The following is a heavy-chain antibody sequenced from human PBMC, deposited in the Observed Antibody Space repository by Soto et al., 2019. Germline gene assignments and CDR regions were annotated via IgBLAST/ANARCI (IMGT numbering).Heavy chain of an antibody. CDR2: IYYSGST. CDR1: GGSLSSYY. V-gene: IGHV4-59*01. D-gene: IGHD6-19*01. Sequence: SETLSLTCTVSGGSLSSYYWSWIRQPPGKGLEWIGYIYYSGSTNYNPSLKSRVTISVDTSKNQFSLKLSSVTAADTAVYYCARGPGQYYFDYWGQGTLVTVS. J-gene: IGHJ4*02. CDR3: ARGPGQYYFDY.